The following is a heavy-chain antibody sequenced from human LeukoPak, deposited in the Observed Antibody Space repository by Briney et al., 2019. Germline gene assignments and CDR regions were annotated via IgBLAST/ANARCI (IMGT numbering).Heavy chain of an antibody. D-gene: IGHD3-22*01. V-gene: IGHV3-23*01. CDR3: AKVGIRISLIVVVFTTADDWYFDL. CDR1: GFTFSNYA. J-gene: IGHJ2*01. CDR2: ISGSGGST. Sequence: PGGSLRLSCAASGFTFSNYAMSWVRQAPGKGLEWVSGISGSGGSTYDADSVKGRLTISRDNSKNTLYLQMDSLRAEDTAVYYCAKVGIRISLIVVVFTTADDWYFDLWGRGTLVTVSS.